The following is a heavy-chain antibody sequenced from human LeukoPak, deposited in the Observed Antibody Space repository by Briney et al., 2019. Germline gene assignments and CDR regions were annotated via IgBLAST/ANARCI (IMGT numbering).Heavy chain of an antibody. CDR2: ISRNSGSI. V-gene: IGHV3-9*01. CDR3: AKGGDILTGYLYYFDY. Sequence: GGSLRLSCAASGFTFDDYAMHWVRQAPGKGLEWVSGISRNSGSIGYADSVKGRFTISRDNAKNSLYLQTNSLRAEDTALYYCAKGGDILTGYLYYFDYWGQGTLVTVSS. CDR1: GFTFDDYA. D-gene: IGHD3-9*01. J-gene: IGHJ4*02.